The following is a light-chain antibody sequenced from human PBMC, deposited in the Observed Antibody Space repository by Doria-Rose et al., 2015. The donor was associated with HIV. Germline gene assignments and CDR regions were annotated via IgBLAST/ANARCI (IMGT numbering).Light chain of an antibody. V-gene: IGKV3-20*01. Sequence: TQSPGTLSLSPGARATLSCRASQRVKSSYLAWYQQRPGQAPRLHIYDASTRATGIPDRFSGSGSGTDFTHTISRLEPEDVAVYYCQQYGTSRGTFGQGTRLEIK. J-gene: IGKJ5*01. CDR1: QRVKSSY. CDR3: QQYGTSRGT. CDR2: DAS.